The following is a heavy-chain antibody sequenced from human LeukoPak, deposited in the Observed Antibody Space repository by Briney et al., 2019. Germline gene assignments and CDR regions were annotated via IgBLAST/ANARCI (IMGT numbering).Heavy chain of an antibody. CDR2: AYYSGHT. CDR3: ARDRGGPVGTNWFDP. V-gene: IGHV4-59*12. Sequence: PSETLSLTCTVSGGSIGDNYWSWIRQPPGKGLEWIGYAYYSGHTNYNSSLKSRVTMPLDTSKSQFSLRLSSVTAADTAVYYCARDRGGPVGTNWFDPWGQGTLVTVSS. CDR1: GGSIGDNY. D-gene: IGHD3-10*01. J-gene: IGHJ5*02.